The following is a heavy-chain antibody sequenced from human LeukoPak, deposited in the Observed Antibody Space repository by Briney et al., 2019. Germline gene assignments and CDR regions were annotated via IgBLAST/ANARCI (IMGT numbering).Heavy chain of an antibody. V-gene: IGHV4-34*01. CDR2: INHSGST. J-gene: IGHJ4*02. CDR1: GGSFSGYY. CDR3: ASPDYDSSGYYSFDY. Sequence: PSETLSLTCAVYGGSFSGYYWSWIRQPPGKGLEWIGEINHSGSTNYNPSLKSRVTISVDTSKNQFSLKLSSVTAADTAVYYCASPDYDSSGYYSFDYWGQGTLVTVSS. D-gene: IGHD3-22*01.